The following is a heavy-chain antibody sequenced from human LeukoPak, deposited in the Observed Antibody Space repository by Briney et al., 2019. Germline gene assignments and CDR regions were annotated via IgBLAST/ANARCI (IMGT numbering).Heavy chain of an antibody. J-gene: IGHJ6*03. CDR1: GFTFSGYW. CDR2: INTDGSFS. CDR3: ARVVPDYYYMDV. V-gene: IGHV3-74*01. Sequence: GGSLRLSCAASGFTFSGYWMHWVRQVAGKGPVWFSRINTDGSFSDYADSAKGRFTISRDNAKNTLYLQMNSLRAEDTAVYYCARVVPDYYYMDVWGKGTTVTVSS. D-gene: IGHD4/OR15-4a*01.